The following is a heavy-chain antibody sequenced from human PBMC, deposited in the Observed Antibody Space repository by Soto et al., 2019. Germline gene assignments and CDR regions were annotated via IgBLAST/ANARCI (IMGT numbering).Heavy chain of an antibody. V-gene: IGHV3-23*01. CDR2: ISGSGGST. D-gene: IGHD2-21*02. CDR3: AKFDGGNSAHTYAIDP. J-gene: IGHJ5*02. CDR1: GFTFSTYA. Sequence: EVQLLESGGGLVQPGVSLRLSCEASGFTFSTYAMSWARQAPGQGMEWVSTISGSGGSTHYADSVKGRFTISRDNSKNTPYRQMKGLGAEDTAVYYCAKFDGGNSAHTYAIDPWGQGPMV.